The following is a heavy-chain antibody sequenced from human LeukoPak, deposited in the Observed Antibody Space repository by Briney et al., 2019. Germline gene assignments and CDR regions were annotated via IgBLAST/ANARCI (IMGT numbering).Heavy chain of an antibody. CDR3: ARRSGYYDTGAYSYFDY. D-gene: IGHD3-22*01. J-gene: IGHJ4*02. Sequence: SETLSLTCSVSSGSISSDYWSWIRQPPGKGLEWIGYIYYSGSTNYNPSLKSRVSIAVDTSENQFSLKLSSVTAADTAVYFCARRSGYYDTGAYSYFDYWGQGILVTVSS. CDR2: IYYSGST. CDR1: SGSISSDY. V-gene: IGHV4-59*08.